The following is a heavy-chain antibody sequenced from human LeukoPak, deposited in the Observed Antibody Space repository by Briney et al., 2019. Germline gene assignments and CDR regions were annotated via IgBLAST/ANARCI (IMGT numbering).Heavy chain of an antibody. V-gene: IGHV4-59*08. CDR3: ARQSGGATVTTIFDY. D-gene: IGHD4-17*01. CDR2: IYFSGST. Sequence: SETLSLTCAVSGGSISYYYWSWIRQPPGKGLEWIGYIYFSGSTNYNPSLKSRVTISVDTSKNQFSLKLSSVTAADTAVYYCARQSGGATVTTIFDYWGQGTLVTVSS. CDR1: GGSISYYY. J-gene: IGHJ4*02.